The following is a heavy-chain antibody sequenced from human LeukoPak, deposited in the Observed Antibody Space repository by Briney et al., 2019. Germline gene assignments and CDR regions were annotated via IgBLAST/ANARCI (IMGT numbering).Heavy chain of an antibody. J-gene: IGHJ4*02. CDR1: GFTVNSNY. V-gene: IGHV3-66*02. CDR3: ARNPSYSSSLY. D-gene: IGHD6-19*01. Sequence: GGSLRLSCAASGFTVNSNYMTWVRQAPGKGLEWVSVIYSVGSTYYAGSVRGRFTISRDNSKNTLYLQMNSLRAEDTAIYYCARNPSYSSSLYSGQGTLVTVSS. CDR2: IYSVGST.